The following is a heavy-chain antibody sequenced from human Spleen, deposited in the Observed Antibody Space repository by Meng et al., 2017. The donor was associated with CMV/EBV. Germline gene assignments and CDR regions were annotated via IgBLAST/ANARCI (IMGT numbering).Heavy chain of an antibody. D-gene: IGHD3-3*01. CDR2: IIPIFATA. J-gene: IGHJ6*02. CDR1: GGTFSSYA. CDR3: ATLSRLLRFLEWLPQKKGGYYGMDV. V-gene: IGHV1-69*05. Sequence: SVKVSCKASGGTFSSYAISWVRQAPGQGLEWMGGIIPIFATANYAQKFQGRVTITTDESTSTAYMELSSLRSEDTAVYYCATLSRLLRFLEWLPQKKGGYYGMDVWGQGTTVTVSS.